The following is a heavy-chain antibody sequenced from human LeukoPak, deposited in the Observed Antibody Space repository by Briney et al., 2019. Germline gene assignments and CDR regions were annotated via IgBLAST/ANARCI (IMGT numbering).Heavy chain of an antibody. Sequence: PSETLSLTCTVSGGSISSGGYYWSWIRQPPGKGLEWIGYIYDSGNTNYSPSLKSRVTISVGTSKNQFSLKLSSVTAADTAVYYCARGAFCSGFDCNDHYYYYYGMDVWGQGTTVTVSS. CDR3: ARGAFCSGFDCNDHYYYYYGMDV. CDR1: GGSISSGGYY. CDR2: IYDSGNT. J-gene: IGHJ6*02. V-gene: IGHV4-61*08. D-gene: IGHD3-3*01.